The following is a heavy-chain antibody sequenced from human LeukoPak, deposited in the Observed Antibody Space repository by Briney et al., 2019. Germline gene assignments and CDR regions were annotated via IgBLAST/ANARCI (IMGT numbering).Heavy chain of an antibody. V-gene: IGHV4-39*07. J-gene: IGHJ4*02. D-gene: IGHD6-6*01. CDR3: ARDLSSSFDY. CDR2: IYYSGST. Sequence: SETLSLTCAVSGGSISSSSYYWGWIRQPPGKGLEWIGSIYYSGSTYYNPSLKSRVTISVDTSKNQFSLKLSSVTAADTAVYYCARDLSSSFDYWGQGTLVTVSS. CDR1: GGSISSSSYY.